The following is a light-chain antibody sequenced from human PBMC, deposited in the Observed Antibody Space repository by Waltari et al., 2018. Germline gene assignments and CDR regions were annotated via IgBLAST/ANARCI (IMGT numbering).Light chain of an antibody. Sequence: QSVLTQTPSVSEAPRQRVTISCSGSRSNIGNNAVNWYQQVPGKAPKLLVFADDLLPPGVSDRFSGSNSGTSAALPSSGLRSEDEGVYFCAAWDDSLKCVLFGGGTKLTVL. CDR1: RSNIGNNA. CDR2: ADD. V-gene: IGLV1-36*01. J-gene: IGLJ2*01. CDR3: AAWDDSLKCVL.